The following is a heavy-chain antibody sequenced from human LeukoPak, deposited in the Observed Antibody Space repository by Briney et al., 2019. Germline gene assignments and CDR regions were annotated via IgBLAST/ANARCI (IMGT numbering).Heavy chain of an antibody. CDR2: MNPNSGNT. J-gene: IGHJ1*01. Sequence: GASVKVSCKASGYTFTSYDINWVRQATGQGLEWMGWMNPNSGNTGYAQKFQGRVTMTRNTSISTAYMELSSPRSEDTAVYYCALYYHGSGSYYPYKYFQHWGQGTLVTVSS. CDR1: GYTFTSYD. V-gene: IGHV1-8*01. CDR3: ALYYHGSGSYYPYKYFQH. D-gene: IGHD3-10*01.